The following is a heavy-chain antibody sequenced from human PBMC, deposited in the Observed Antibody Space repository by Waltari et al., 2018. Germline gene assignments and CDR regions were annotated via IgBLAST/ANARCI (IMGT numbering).Heavy chain of an antibody. J-gene: IGHJ6*02. D-gene: IGHD3-16*01. CDR1: GFTFSSYA. V-gene: IGHV3-23*01. Sequence: EVQLLESGGGLVQPGGSLRLSCAASGFTFSSYAMSWVRQAPGKGLEWVSAISGSGGSTYYADSVKGRCTISRDNSKNTLYLQMNSLRAEDTAVYYCAKIVHYDYVWGSWPLGGYYYYGMDVWGQGTTVTVSS. CDR3: AKIVHYDYVWGSWPLGGYYYYGMDV. CDR2: ISGSGGST.